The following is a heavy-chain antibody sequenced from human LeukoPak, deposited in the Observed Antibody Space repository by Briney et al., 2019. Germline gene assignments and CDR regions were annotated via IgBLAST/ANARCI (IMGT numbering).Heavy chain of an antibody. CDR2: ISGSSYYI. J-gene: IGHJ4*02. D-gene: IGHD6-13*01. CDR3: AKDPGYSSSWYAY. CDR1: GFTFSSYS. V-gene: IGHV3-21*01. Sequence: GGSLRLSCAASGFTFSSYSMNWVRQAPGKGLEWVSSISGSSYYIYYADSVKGRFTISRDNAKNSLYLQMNSLRAEDTAVYYCAKDPGYSSSWYAYWGQGTLVTVSS.